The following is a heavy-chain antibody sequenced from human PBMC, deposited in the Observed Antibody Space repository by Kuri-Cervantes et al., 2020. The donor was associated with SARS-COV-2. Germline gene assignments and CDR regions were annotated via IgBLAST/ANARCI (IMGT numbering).Heavy chain of an antibody. D-gene: IGHD2-2*01. J-gene: IGHJ4*02. Sequence: GESLKISCAASGFTFSSYAMSWVRQAPGKGLEWVSAISGSGGSTYYADSVKGRFTISRDNSKNTLYLQMNSLRAEDTAVYYCAKDRPHAVIVVVPAAISSYFDYWGQGTLVTVSS. CDR1: GFTFSSYA. CDR3: AKDRPHAVIVVVPAAISSYFDY. CDR2: ISGSGGST. V-gene: IGHV3-23*01.